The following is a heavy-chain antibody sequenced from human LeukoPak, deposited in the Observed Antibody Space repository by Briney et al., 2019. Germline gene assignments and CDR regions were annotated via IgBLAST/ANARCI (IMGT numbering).Heavy chain of an antibody. Sequence: SGPVLVKPTETLTLTCTVSGFSLSNARMGVSWIRQPPGKALEWLAHIFSNDEKSYSTSLKSRLTISKDTSKSQVVLTMINMDPVDTATYYCARILGAYYYDSSGYYPYYFDYWGQRTLVTVSS. CDR1: GFSLSNARMG. V-gene: IGHV2-26*01. J-gene: IGHJ4*02. CDR2: IFSNDEK. D-gene: IGHD3-22*01. CDR3: ARILGAYYYDSSGYYPYYFDY.